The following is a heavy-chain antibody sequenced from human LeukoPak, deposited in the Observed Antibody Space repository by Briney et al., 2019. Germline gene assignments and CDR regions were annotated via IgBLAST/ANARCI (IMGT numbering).Heavy chain of an antibody. V-gene: IGHV1-18*01. CDR3: ARGLPIPSRSWHPFDP. CDR1: GYTCTSYG. CDR2: ISPNNGNT. Sequence: GSVKFSCKASGYTCTSYGISWVRQAPGQGLEWMGWISPNNGNTDFAQNFQDRVTMTTDASTSTVYMELRSLRSDDTAMYYCARGLPIPSRSWHPFDPWGQGTLVTVSS. D-gene: IGHD6-13*01. J-gene: IGHJ5*02.